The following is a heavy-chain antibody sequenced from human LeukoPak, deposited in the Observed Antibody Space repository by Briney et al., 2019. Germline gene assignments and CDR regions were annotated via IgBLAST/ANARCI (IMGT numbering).Heavy chain of an antibody. J-gene: IGHJ6*03. D-gene: IGHD1-14*01. CDR3: ARDRPPPGTHSAYYHMDV. Sequence: ASVNVSCKASVGTFGSYSVTWVRQAPGQGLEWMGEITPMFGTTDSAKQFRGRVTISADTSTNTAFLDLASLRSYDTAVYFCARDRPPPGTHSAYYHMDVWGKGTTVIVSS. V-gene: IGHV1-69*06. CDR2: ITPMFGTT. CDR1: VGTFGSYS.